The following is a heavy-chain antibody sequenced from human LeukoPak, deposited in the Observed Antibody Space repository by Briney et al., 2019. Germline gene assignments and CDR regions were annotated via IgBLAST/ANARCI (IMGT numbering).Heavy chain of an antibody. D-gene: IGHD3-9*01. CDR3: ARSRHILTGYYGFDGMDV. CDR2: ISYDGSNK. CDR1: GFTFSSYA. J-gene: IGHJ6*02. V-gene: IGHV3-30*14. Sequence: PGRSLRLSCAASGFTFSSYAMHWVRQAPGKGLEWVAVISYDGSNKYYADSVKGRFTISRDNSKNTLYLQMNSLRAEDTAVYYCARSRHILTGYYGFDGMDVWGQGTTVTVSS.